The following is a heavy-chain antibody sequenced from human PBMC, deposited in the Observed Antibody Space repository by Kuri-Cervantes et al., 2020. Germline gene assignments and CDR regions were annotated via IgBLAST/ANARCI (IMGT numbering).Heavy chain of an antibody. V-gene: IGHV3-66*02. CDR3: AKDPSLLSMIIDPPDY. D-gene: IGHD3-22*01. CDR2: IYSGGST. CDR1: GFTVSSNY. J-gene: IGHJ4*02. Sequence: LSLTCAASGFTVSSNYMSWVRQAPGKGLEWVSVIYSGGSTYYADSVKGRFTISRDNSKNTLYLQMNSLRAEDTAVYYCAKDPSLLSMIIDPPDYWGQGTLVTVSS.